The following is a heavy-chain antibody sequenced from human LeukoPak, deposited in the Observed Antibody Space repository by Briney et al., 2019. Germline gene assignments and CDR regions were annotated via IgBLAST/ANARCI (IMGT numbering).Heavy chain of an antibody. V-gene: IGHV3-49*03. CDR2: IRSKAYGGTT. CDR3: TRTKLRGYSYGYNYYYYGMDV. J-gene: IGHJ6*02. D-gene: IGHD5-18*01. CDR1: GFTFDTYS. Sequence: GGSLRLSCVASGFTFDTYSMNWIRQAPGKGLEWVGFIRSKAYGGTTEYAASVKGRFTISRDDSKSIAYLQMNSLKTEDTAVYYCTRTKLRGYSYGYNYYYYGMDVWGQGTTVTVSS.